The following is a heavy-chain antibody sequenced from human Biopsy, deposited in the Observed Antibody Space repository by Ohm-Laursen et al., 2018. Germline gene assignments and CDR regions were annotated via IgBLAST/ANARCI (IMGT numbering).Heavy chain of an antibody. J-gene: IGHJ4*02. CDR1: GFTFNVYS. D-gene: IGHD2-15*01. CDR2: ITSRTSST. Sequence: SLRLSCAASGFTFNVYSIVWVRQAPGKGLEWVSSITSRTSSTYYADSVKGRFTISRDNAKNSLYLRMNSLRAEDTAVYFCARARDDFVVVPAAFFDFWGQGTLVTVSS. CDR3: ARARDDFVVVPAAFFDF. V-gene: IGHV3-21*04.